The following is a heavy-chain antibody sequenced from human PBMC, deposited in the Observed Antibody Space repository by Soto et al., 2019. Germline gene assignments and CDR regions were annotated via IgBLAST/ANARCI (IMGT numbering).Heavy chain of an antibody. CDR3: VFDFWLVPTV. D-gene: IGHD3-3*01. Sequence: EVQLVESGGGLVQPGGSLKLSCAASGFTFSTHSMNWVRQAPGRGLEWVSYIHSSSSWEVYADSVRGRFTVARDNTRNALYLQISSLGAEDTTVYYCVFDFWLVPTVWGKGTTVTVSS. J-gene: IGHJ6*04. CDR2: IHSSSSWE. V-gene: IGHV3-48*01. CDR1: GFTFSTHS.